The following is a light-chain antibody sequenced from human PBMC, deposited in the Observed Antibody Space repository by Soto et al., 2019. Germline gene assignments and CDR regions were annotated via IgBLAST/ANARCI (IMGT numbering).Light chain of an antibody. V-gene: IGLV2-8*01. CDR3: SSYTGSNNFDV. CDR1: SSDVGGYDY. Sequence: QSALTQPPSASGSPGQSVTISCTGTSSDVGGYDYVSWYQQHPDKAPKLLIYEVTTRPSGVPDRFSASKSGNTASLTVSGLQAEDEADYYCSSYTGSNNFDVFGTGTKLTVL. J-gene: IGLJ1*01. CDR2: EVT.